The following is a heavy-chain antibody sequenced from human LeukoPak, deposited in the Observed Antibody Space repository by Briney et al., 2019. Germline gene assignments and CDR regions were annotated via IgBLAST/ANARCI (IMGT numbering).Heavy chain of an antibody. Sequence: ASVKVSCKASGYTFIDFYMHWVRQAPGHGLEWMGLMSPNGDSTLYSQKFQGRVTMTRDTSTSTDYMELSSLGSEDTAVYYCARDNSDTVKGECSGACYWWFDPWGQGTLVTVSS. J-gene: IGHJ5*02. D-gene: IGHD6-19*01. CDR2: MSPNGDST. V-gene: IGHV1-46*01. CDR3: ARDNSDTVKGECSGACYWWFDP. CDR1: GYTFIDFY.